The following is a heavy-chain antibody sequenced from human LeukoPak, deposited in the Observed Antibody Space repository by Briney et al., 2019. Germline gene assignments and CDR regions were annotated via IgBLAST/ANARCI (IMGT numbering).Heavy chain of an antibody. J-gene: IGHJ6*03. Sequence: PGGSLRLSCAASGFTFDDYAMHWVRQAPGKGLEWVSGISWSSVSIGYGDSVKGRFTISRDNAKNSLYLQMNSLRAADTALYYCARGTTRLGGGYYMDVWGKGTTVTVSS. CDR3: ARGTTRLGGGYYMDV. V-gene: IGHV3-9*01. CDR2: ISWSSVSI. D-gene: IGHD3-16*01. CDR1: GFTFDDYA.